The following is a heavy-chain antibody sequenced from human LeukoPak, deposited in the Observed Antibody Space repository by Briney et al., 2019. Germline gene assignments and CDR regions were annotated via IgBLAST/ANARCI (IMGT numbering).Heavy chain of an antibody. D-gene: IGHD5-18*01. CDR2: ISGSGGST. CDR3: AKGGYSYGYFDY. Sequence: GGSLRLSCAASGFTFSSYAMSWVRQAPGKGLEWVAAISGSGGSTYYADSVKGRFTISRDNSKNTLYLQMNSLRAEDTAVYYCAKGGYSYGYFDYWGQGTLVTVSS. CDR1: GFTFSSYA. V-gene: IGHV3-23*01. J-gene: IGHJ4*02.